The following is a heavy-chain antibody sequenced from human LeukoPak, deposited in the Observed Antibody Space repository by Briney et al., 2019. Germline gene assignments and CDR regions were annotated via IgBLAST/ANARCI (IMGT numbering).Heavy chain of an antibody. CDR2: IIPIFGTA. D-gene: IGHD2-8*01. Sequence: VASVKVSCKASGGTFSSYAISWVRQAPGQGLEWMGGIIPIFGTANYAQKFQGRVTITTDESTSTAYMELSSLRPEDAAVYYCARSPGRYCTNGVCEDNWFDPWGQGTLVTVSS. V-gene: IGHV1-69*05. CDR3: ARSPGRYCTNGVCEDNWFDP. CDR1: GGTFSSYA. J-gene: IGHJ5*02.